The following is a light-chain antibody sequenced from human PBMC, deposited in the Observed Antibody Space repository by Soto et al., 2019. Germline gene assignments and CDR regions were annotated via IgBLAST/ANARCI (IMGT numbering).Light chain of an antibody. J-gene: IGKJ4*01. V-gene: IGKV4-1*01. CDR3: QQYYSTPLT. CDR2: WAS. Sequence: DIVITQSPYSLAVHRRERVTINCQSSQSALYSSNNRNYLAWYQQKPGQPPKLLTYWASTRESGVPDRISGSGSGTDFTLTISSLQAEDVAVYYCQQYYSTPLTFGGGTKVDI. CDR1: QSALYSSNNRNY.